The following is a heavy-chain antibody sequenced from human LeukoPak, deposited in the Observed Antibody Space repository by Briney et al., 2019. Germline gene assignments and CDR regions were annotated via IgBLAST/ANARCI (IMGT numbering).Heavy chain of an antibody. CDR1: GFTFSSYG. CDR3: ARDYSATGSFDY. D-gene: IGHD3-10*01. Sequence: GGSLRLSCAASGFTFSSYGMNWVRQAPGKGLEWVANINQDGSVKYYVDSVKGRFTISRDNAKNSLYLQMNSLRADDTAVYYCARDYSATGSFDYWGQGTLVTVSS. J-gene: IGHJ4*02. CDR2: INQDGSVK. V-gene: IGHV3-7*04.